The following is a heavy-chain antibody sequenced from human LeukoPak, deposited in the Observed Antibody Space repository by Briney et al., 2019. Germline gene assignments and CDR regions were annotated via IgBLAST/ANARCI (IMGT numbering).Heavy chain of an antibody. V-gene: IGHV4-39*07. CDR2: IYYSGST. CDR1: GGSISSSSYY. J-gene: IGHJ4*02. CDR3: ARDREKYFDY. Sequence: SETLSLTCTVSGGSISSSSYYWGWIRQPPGKGLEWIGSIYYSGSTYYNPSLKSRVTISVDTSKNQFSLKLSSVTAADTAVYYCARDREKYFDYWGQGTLVTVSS.